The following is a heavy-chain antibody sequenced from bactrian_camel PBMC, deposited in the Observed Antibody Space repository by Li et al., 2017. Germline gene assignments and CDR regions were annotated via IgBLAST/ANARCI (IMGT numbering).Heavy chain of an antibody. Sequence: QLVESGGGSVLAGGSLKLSCEFSGNTNADYCMGWYRQAPGKEREGVAMIASDGRTTYAYSVKGRFTISQDNTQNSLILQMNNLKPEDTALYYCAADMGPRCKAMIQRPNRYMGQGTQVTVS. CDR2: IASDGRT. J-gene: IGHJ4*01. D-gene: IGHD3*01. CDR1: GNTNADYC. V-gene: IGHV3S53*01.